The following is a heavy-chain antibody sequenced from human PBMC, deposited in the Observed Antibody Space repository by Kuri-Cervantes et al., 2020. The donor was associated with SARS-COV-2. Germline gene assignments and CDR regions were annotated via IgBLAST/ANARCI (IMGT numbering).Heavy chain of an antibody. Sequence: SETLSLTCTVSGYSISSGYYWGWIRQPPGKGLEWIGSIYHSGSTYYNPSLKSRVTISVDTSKNQFSLKLGSVTAADTAVYYCARGRPFITMIVVVKDLFDYWGQGTLVTVSS. J-gene: IGHJ4*02. CDR1: GYSISSGYY. V-gene: IGHV4-38-2*02. D-gene: IGHD3-22*01. CDR3: ARGRPFITMIVVVKDLFDY. CDR2: IYHSGST.